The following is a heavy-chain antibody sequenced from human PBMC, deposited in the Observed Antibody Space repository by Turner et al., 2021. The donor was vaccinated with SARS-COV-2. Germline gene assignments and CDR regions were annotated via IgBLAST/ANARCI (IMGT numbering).Heavy chain of an antibody. V-gene: IGHV3-30-3*01. J-gene: IGHJ3*02. CDR2: RSYDGSNK. CDR1: GFTFSTYA. Sequence: QVQLVASGGGVVQPGRSLSLSCAASGFTFSTYAMHWVRQAPGKGMEWVAVRSYDGSNKYYADSVKGRFTISRDNSKNTLDLQMNSLRAEDTAVYYCARAGWDLLPFDAFDIWGQGTMVTISS. CDR3: ARAGWDLLPFDAFDI. D-gene: IGHD1-26*01.